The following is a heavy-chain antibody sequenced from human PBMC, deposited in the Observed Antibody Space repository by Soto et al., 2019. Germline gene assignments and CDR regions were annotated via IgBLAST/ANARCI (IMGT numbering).Heavy chain of an antibody. V-gene: IGHV3-74*01. J-gene: IGHJ4*02. CDR3: AGGGVAGAGTYYNDY. CDR2: INNDGSST. D-gene: IGHD3-10*01. Sequence: EVQLVESGGGLVQPGGSLRLSCVASGFTFSSYWMHWVRQAPGKGLVWVSRINNDGSSTSYADSVKGRLTISRDNAKNTLYLQVNSLRAEDTAVYYCAGGGVAGAGTYYNDYWGRGTLVTVSS. CDR1: GFTFSSYW.